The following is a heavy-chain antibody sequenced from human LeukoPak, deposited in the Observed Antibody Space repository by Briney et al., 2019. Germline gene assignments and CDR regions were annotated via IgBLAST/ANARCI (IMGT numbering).Heavy chain of an antibody. CDR3: ARSPTRTQNYFNS. J-gene: IGHJ4*02. V-gene: IGHV3-NL1*01. Sequence: GGSLRLSCAVSGFTLSSFGMHWVRQSPNKGLEWVSVLWFGGDLTFYADSVKGRFTISTGPSTNTLFLQMNSLRPEDTAVYYCARSPTRTQNYFNSWGQGTRVTVSS. CDR1: GFTLSSFG. CDR2: LWFGGDLT.